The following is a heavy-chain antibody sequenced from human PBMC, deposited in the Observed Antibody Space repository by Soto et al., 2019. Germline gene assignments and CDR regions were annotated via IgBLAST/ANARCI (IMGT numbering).Heavy chain of an antibody. Sequence: QVQLVQSGAEVKKPGASVKVYCKASGYTFTSYDIIWVRQATGQGLEWMGWMNPSTGNTDSAEKFQGRLTMTRNTSISTVYMDLSSLTFEDTAVYYCARGRIIVAGGFDPWGQGTLVTFSS. CDR1: GYTFTSYD. CDR2: MNPSTGNT. V-gene: IGHV1-8*01. CDR3: ARGRIIVAGGFDP. D-gene: IGHD6-19*01. J-gene: IGHJ5*01.